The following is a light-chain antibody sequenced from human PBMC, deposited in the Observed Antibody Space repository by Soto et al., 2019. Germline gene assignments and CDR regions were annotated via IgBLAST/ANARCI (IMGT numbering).Light chain of an antibody. CDR1: QDISNF. CDR2: DAS. Sequence: DIQMTQSPSSLSASVGDRVTITCQASQDISNFLNWYQQKPGKAPKLLIYDASTLETGVPPRFSGSGSGTDFTFTISSLQPSDIATYYCQQANSFPHTFGQGTRLEIK. J-gene: IGKJ5*01. CDR3: QQANSFPHT. V-gene: IGKV1-33*01.